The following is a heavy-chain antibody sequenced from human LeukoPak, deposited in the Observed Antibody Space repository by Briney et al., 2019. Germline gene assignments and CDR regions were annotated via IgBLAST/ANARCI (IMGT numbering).Heavy chain of an antibody. D-gene: IGHD6-6*01. J-gene: IGHJ6*03. CDR3: ARSEYSSSSGYYYYMDV. CDR1: NYSISSGYY. CDR2: IYHSGST. V-gene: IGHV4-38-2*02. Sequence: SETLSLTCTVSNYSISSGYYWGWIRQPPGKGLEWIGNIYHSGSTNYNPSLKSRVTISVDKSKNQFSLKLSSVTAADTAVYYCARSEYSSSSGYYYYMDVWGKGTTVTVSS.